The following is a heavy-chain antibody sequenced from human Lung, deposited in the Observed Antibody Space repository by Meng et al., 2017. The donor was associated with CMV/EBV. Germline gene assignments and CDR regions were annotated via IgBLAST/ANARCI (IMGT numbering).Heavy chain of an antibody. CDR1: EFTFSSYG. J-gene: IGHJ3*02. Sequence: SCAASEFTFSSYGMNWVRQAPGKGLEWVSYISSSGTTIYYADSVKGRFTISRDNAKNSLYLQMNSLRAEDTAVYYCAREIYHYDSSGYYYPTSNAFDIWGQGKXV. V-gene: IGHV3-48*03. CDR2: ISSSGTTI. D-gene: IGHD3-22*01. CDR3: AREIYHYDSSGYYYPTSNAFDI.